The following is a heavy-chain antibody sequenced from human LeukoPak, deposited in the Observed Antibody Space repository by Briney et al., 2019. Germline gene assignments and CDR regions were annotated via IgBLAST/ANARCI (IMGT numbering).Heavy chain of an antibody. D-gene: IGHD3-3*01. CDR2: INQDASEK. CDR1: GFTFSSYE. V-gene: IGHV3-7*01. CDR3: ATDPRPDSGNFLGFDY. Sequence: PGGSLRLSCAASGFTFSSYEVNWVRQAPGKGLEWVANINQDASEKYYVDSVKGRFTISRDNSKKSVYLQMSSLRAEDTAVYYCATDPRPDSGNFLGFDYWGQGTLVTVSS. J-gene: IGHJ4*02.